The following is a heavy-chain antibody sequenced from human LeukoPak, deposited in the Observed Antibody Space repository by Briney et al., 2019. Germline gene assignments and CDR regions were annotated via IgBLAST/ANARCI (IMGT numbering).Heavy chain of an antibody. V-gene: IGHV4-59*08. Sequence: SETLSLTCTVSGGSISSYYWSWIRQPPGKGLEWIGYIYYSGSTNYNPSLKSRVTISVDTSKNQFSLKLSSVTAADTAVYYCARHLRAYDFWSGYSTGYFDYWGQGTLVTVSS. J-gene: IGHJ4*02. D-gene: IGHD3-3*01. CDR3: ARHLRAYDFWSGYSTGYFDY. CDR2: IYYSGST. CDR1: GGSISSYY.